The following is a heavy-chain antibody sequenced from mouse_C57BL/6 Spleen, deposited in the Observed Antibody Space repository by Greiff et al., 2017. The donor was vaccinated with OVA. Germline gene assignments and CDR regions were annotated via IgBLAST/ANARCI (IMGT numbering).Heavy chain of an antibody. CDR2: INPDSSTI. J-gene: IGHJ1*03. CDR1: GVDFSRYW. Sequence: EAGGVDFSRYWMSWVRRAPGKGLEWIGEINPDSSTINYAPSLKDKFIISRDNAKNTLYLQMSKVRSEDTALYYCARSLWGYFDVWGTGTTVTVSS. CDR3: ARSLWGYFDV. V-gene: IGHV4-1*01.